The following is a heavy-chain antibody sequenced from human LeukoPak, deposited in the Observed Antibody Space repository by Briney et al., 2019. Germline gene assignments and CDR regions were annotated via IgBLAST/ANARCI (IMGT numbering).Heavy chain of an antibody. Sequence: SETLSLTCTVSGGSISSYYWSWIRQPAGKGLEWIGRIYTSGSTNYNPSLKSRVTMSVDTFKNQFSLKLSSVPAADTAVYYCARELIFGVVDYWGQGTLVTVSS. J-gene: IGHJ4*02. CDR1: GGSISSYY. D-gene: IGHD3-3*01. CDR3: ARELIFGVVDY. CDR2: IYTSGST. V-gene: IGHV4-4*07.